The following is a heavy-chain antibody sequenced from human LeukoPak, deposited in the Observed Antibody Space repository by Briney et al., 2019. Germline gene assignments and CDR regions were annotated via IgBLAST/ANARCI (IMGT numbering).Heavy chain of an antibody. D-gene: IGHD5-24*01. J-gene: IGHJ4*02. Sequence: SQTLSLTCTVSGGSISSGGYYWSWIRQPPGKGLEWIGYIYHSGSTYYNPSLKSRVTISVDRSKNQFSLKLSSVTAADTAVYYCARGPNYPSPSPFDYWGQGTLVTVSS. CDR3: ARGPNYPSPSPFDY. CDR1: GGSISSGGYY. CDR2: IYHSGST. V-gene: IGHV4-30-2*01.